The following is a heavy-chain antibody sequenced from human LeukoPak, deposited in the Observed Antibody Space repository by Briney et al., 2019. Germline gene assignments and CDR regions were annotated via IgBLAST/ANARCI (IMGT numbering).Heavy chain of an antibody. CDR2: FDHTGTT. D-gene: IGHD4-11*01. Sequence: SETVSLTCTVSGGSISSSDYYWGWIRQPPGKGLEWIGSFDHTGTTYYNPSLKSRVTISVDTSKNQFSLRLSSVTAADTAVYYCARSELNDYSRYWGQGILVIVSS. J-gene: IGHJ4*02. V-gene: IGHV4-39*01. CDR3: ARSELNDYSRY. CDR1: GGSISSSDYY.